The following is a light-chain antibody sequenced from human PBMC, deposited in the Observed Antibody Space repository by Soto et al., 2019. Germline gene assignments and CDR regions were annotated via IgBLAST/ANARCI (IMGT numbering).Light chain of an antibody. CDR3: QSYDTSLSGSV. CDR1: SSNIGAGYA. J-gene: IGLJ2*01. CDR2: DNT. Sequence: QSVLTQPPSVSGAPGQRVTISCTGSSSNIGAGYAVHWYQQLPGTAPKLLIYDNTNQPSGVPDRFSGSESGTSASLAITGLQAEDEADYYCQSYDTSLSGSVFGGGTQLTVL. V-gene: IGLV1-40*01.